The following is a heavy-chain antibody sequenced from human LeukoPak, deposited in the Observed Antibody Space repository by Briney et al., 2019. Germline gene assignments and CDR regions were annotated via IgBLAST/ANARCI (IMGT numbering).Heavy chain of an antibody. D-gene: IGHD6-13*01. CDR2: IKQDGSEK. CDR3: AKDRNSWSREVDY. V-gene: IGHV3-7*01. CDR1: GFTFSSYW. Sequence: GGSLRLSCAASGFTFSSYWMSWVRQAPGKGLEWVANIKQDGSEKYYVDSVKGRFTISRDNAKNSLYLQMNSLRAEDTALYFCAKDRNSWSREVDYWGQGTLVTVSS. J-gene: IGHJ4*02.